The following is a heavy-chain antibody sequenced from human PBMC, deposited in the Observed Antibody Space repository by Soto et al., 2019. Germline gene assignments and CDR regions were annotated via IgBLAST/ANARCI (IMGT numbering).Heavy chain of an antibody. J-gene: IGHJ4*02. V-gene: IGHV1-46*01. D-gene: IGHD3-16*02. CDR3: ARGTGGYPQDY. CDR2: INPSVGST. CDR1: GYTFTSYY. Sequence: ASVKVSCKASGYTFTSYYMHWVRQAPGQGLEWMGIINPSVGSTSYAQKFQGRVTMTRDXXXSXXXXXLXXLXXEDXAVYYCARGTGGYPQDYWGQGTLVTVSS.